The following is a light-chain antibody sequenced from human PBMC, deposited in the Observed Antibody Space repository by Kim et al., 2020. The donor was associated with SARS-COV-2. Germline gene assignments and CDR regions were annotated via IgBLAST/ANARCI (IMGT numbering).Light chain of an antibody. CDR3: QSYDSSKWV. Sequence: KTVTISYTRSSGSIASNYVQWYQQRPGSSPTTVIYEDNQRPSGVPDRFSGSIDSSSNSASLTISGLKTEDEADYYCQSYDSSKWVFGGGTQLTVL. J-gene: IGLJ3*02. CDR2: EDN. CDR1: SGSIASNY. V-gene: IGLV6-57*01.